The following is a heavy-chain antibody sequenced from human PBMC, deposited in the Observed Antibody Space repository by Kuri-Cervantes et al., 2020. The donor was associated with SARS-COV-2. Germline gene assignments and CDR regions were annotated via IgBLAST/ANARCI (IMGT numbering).Heavy chain of an antibody. D-gene: IGHD3-3*01. CDR3: ARGRAQITIFGVSSMDWFDP. Sequence: GESLKISCAASGFTFSDYYMSWIRQAPGKGLEWVSYISSSSSYTNYADSVKGRFTISRDNAKNSLYLQMNSLRAEDTAVYYCARGRAQITIFGVSSMDWFDPWGQGTLVTVSS. V-gene: IGHV3-11*06. J-gene: IGHJ5*02. CDR1: GFTFSDYY. CDR2: ISSSSSYT.